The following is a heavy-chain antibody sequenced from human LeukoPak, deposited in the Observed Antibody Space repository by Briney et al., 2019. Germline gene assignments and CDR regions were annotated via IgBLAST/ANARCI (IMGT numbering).Heavy chain of an antibody. D-gene: IGHD2-15*01. Sequence: SETLSLACTVSGGSISSTSYYWGWIRQPPGKGLEGIGSMHYSGNSYYYNPSLKSRVTISLDTSKDQFSLRLSSVTAADTAVYYCARDPWEGDCSGDSCYGYWGQGTLVTVSS. CDR3: ARDPWEGDCSGDSCYGY. CDR1: GGSISSTSYY. J-gene: IGHJ4*02. V-gene: IGHV4-39*07. CDR2: MHYSGNSY.